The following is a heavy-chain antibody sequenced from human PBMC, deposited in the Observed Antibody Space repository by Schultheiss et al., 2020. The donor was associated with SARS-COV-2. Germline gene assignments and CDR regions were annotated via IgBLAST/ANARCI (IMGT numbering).Heavy chain of an antibody. CDR2: INHSGST. J-gene: IGHJ3*02. Sequence: SETLSLTCTVSGGSISSYYWSWIRQPAGKGLEWIGEINHSGSTNYNPSLKSRVTMSVDTSKNQFSLKLSSVTAADTAVYYCASLYYYGSGSSAFDIWGQGTMVTVSS. V-gene: IGHV4-4*07. D-gene: IGHD3-10*01. CDR1: GGSISSYY. CDR3: ASLYYYGSGSSAFDI.